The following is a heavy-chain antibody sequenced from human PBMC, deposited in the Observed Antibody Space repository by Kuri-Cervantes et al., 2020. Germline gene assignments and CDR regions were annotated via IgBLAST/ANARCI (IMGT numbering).Heavy chain of an antibody. V-gene: IGHV3-48*01. D-gene: IGHD3-22*01. CDR2: ISSSSSTT. CDR1: GFAFSSYS. CDR3: AKGWYYDSASYFDY. Sequence: GESLKISCSASGFAFSSYSMNWVRQAPGKGLEWVSYISSSSSTTYHADSVKGRFTISRDNIKKTLYLQMNSLRAEDTAVYYCAKGWYYDSASYFDYWGQGTLVTVSS. J-gene: IGHJ4*02.